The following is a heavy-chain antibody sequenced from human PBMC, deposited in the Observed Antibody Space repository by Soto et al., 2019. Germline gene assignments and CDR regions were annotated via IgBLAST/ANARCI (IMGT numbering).Heavy chain of an antibody. V-gene: IGHV3-74*01. Sequence: AVGSLRLSCAASGFTFSSYWMHWVRQAPGKGLVWVSRINSDSSGTSSADSVKGRFTISRDNAKNTLYLQMNSLRAEDTAVHYCAREYSSSWYAFDIWGQGTMVTVSS. CDR2: INSDSSGT. CDR3: AREYSSSWYAFDI. D-gene: IGHD6-13*01. CDR1: GFTFSSYW. J-gene: IGHJ3*02.